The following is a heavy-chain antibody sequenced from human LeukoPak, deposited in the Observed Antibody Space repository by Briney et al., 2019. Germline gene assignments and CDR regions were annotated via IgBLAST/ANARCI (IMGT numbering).Heavy chain of an antibody. CDR2: IYYSGTT. Sequence: SETLSLTCTVSGGSISSYYWSWIWQPPGKGLEWIGYIYYSGTTNYNPSLKSRVTISVETSKNQFSLKLSSVTAADTAVYYCARGVYIAAAQYGYWGQGTLVTVSS. CDR1: GGSISSYY. J-gene: IGHJ4*02. D-gene: IGHD6-13*01. CDR3: ARGVYIAAAQYGY. V-gene: IGHV4-59*01.